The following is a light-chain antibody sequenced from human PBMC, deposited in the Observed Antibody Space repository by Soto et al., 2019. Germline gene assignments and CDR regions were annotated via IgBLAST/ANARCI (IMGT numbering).Light chain of an antibody. J-gene: IGKJ1*01. CDR2: AAS. Sequence: EIVMTQSPDTLSFSPGERATLSCRASHSVRSERLAWYQQKHGQAPRLIIFAASSRATGVPHRFSASGSGTDFTLTISRLEPEDFAVYFCQQYGGSPPWTFGQGTKVDIK. CDR3: QQYGGSPPWT. CDR1: HSVRSER. V-gene: IGKV3-20*01.